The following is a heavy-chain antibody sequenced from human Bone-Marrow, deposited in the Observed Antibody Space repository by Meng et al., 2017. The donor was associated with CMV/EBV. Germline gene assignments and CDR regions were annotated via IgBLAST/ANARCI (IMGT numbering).Heavy chain of an antibody. J-gene: IGHJ4*02. CDR1: GYTFTSYG. D-gene: IGHD3-3*01. CDR2: INPSDGST. CDR3: ARVSGLTNLFDY. Sequence: ASVKVSCKASGYTFTSYGISWVRQAPGQGLEWMGIINPSDGSTNYAQKFQGRVTMTRDTSTSTVYMELSSLRSEDTAVYYCARVSGLTNLFDYWGQGTLVTVSS. V-gene: IGHV1-46*01.